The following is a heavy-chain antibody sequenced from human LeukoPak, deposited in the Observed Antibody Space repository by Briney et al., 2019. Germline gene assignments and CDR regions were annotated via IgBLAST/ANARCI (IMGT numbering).Heavy chain of an antibody. J-gene: IGHJ4*02. CDR3: ARDPRPRGGWFYFDY. Sequence: SETLSLTCGVSGDSISIRNNWNWVRQPPGKGLEWIGDIYQSGITNYNPSLKSRVTMSVDKSKNEFSLKLDSVTAADTAVYYCARDPRPRGGWFYFDYWGQGILVTVSS. CDR2: IYQSGIT. CDR1: GDSISIRNN. D-gene: IGHD6-19*01. V-gene: IGHV4-4*02.